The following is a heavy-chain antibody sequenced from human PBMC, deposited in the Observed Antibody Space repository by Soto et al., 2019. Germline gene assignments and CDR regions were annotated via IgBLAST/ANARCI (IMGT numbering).Heavy chain of an antibody. Sequence: PGGSLRLSCAASGFTFSSYSMNWVRQAPGKGLEWVSSISSSSSYIYYADSVKGRFTISRDNAKNSLYLQMNSLRAEDTAVYYCAREGEYSSSWPRVWFDPWGQGTLVTV. J-gene: IGHJ5*02. CDR3: AREGEYSSSWPRVWFDP. CDR2: ISSSSSYI. D-gene: IGHD6-13*01. CDR1: GFTFSSYS. V-gene: IGHV3-21*01.